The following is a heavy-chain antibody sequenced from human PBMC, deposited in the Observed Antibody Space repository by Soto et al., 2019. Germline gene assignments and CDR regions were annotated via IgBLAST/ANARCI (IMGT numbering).Heavy chain of an antibody. CDR1: GGSISSGGYY. V-gene: IGHV4-31*03. Sequence: QVQLQESGPGLVKPSQTLSLTCTVSGGSISSGGYYWSWIRQHPGKGLEWIGYIYYSGSTYYNPSLKSRVTISVDTSKNQFSLKLRSVTAADTAVYYCARDGPYGDYRHVDYWGQGTLVTVSS. D-gene: IGHD4-17*01. J-gene: IGHJ4*02. CDR3: ARDGPYGDYRHVDY. CDR2: IYYSGST.